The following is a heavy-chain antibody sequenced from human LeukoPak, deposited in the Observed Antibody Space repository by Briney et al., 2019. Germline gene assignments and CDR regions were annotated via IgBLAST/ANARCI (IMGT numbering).Heavy chain of an antibody. J-gene: IGHJ6*03. V-gene: IGHV3-73*01. D-gene: IGHD5-12*01. CDR2: IRSKANSYAT. CDR3: TRHRIYSGSFFYYMDV. CDR1: GFTFSGSA. Sequence: PGGSLRLSCAASGFTFSGSAMHWVRQASGKGLEWVGRIRSKANSYATAYAASVKGRFTISRDDSKNTAYLQMNSLKTEDTAVYYCTRHRIYSGSFFYYMDVWGKGTTVTVSS.